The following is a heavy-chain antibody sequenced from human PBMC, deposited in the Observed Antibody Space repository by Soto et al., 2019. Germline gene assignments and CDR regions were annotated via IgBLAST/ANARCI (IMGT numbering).Heavy chain of an antibody. V-gene: IGHV1-69*13. CDR3: ARGGYSGSYDAFDI. D-gene: IGHD1-26*01. Sequence: SVKVSCKASGGTFSSYAISWVRQAPGQGLEWMGGIIPIFGTANYAQKFQGRVTITADESTSTAYMELSSLRSEDTAVYYCARGGYSGSYDAFDIWGQGTMVTVSS. CDR1: GGTFSSYA. J-gene: IGHJ3*02. CDR2: IIPIFGTA.